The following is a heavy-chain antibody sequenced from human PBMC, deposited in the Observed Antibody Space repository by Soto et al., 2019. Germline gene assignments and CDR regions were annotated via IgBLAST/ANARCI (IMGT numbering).Heavy chain of an antibody. CDR2: IYYSGST. CDR1: GGYISSYY. Sequence: TLSLTCTVSGGYISSYYWTWIRQPPGKGLEWIGYIYYSGSTNYNPSLKSRVTMSIDTSKNQFSLKLSSVTAADTAVYYCARAFGSTMPSLFWGQGTLVTVPS. V-gene: IGHV4-59*01. J-gene: IGHJ4*02. D-gene: IGHD2-2*01. CDR3: ARAFGSTMPSLF.